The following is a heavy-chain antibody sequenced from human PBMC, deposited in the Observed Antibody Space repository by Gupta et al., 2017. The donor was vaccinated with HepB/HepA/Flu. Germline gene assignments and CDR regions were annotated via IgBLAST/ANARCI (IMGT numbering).Heavy chain of an antibody. CDR2: LSGSDGSA. J-gene: IGHJ4*02. CDR3: AKDGRSTTPGY. CDR1: GFTFTSST. Sequence: EVQLLESGGGLVQPGGSLRLSCAASGFTFTSSTMSWVRQAPGKGLDWVSSLSGSDGSAYYASSVKGRFTISRDNSKSTLYLQMNSLRAEDTAIYYCAKDGRSTTPGYWGQGTLVTVSS. D-gene: IGHD2-2*01. V-gene: IGHV3-23*01.